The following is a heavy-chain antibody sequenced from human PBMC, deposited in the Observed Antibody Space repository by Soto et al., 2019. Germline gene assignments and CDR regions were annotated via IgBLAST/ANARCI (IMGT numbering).Heavy chain of an antibody. Sequence: PGGSLRLSCAASGFIFSSYWMHWVRQAPGKGLVWVSRINSDGSSTSYADSVKGRFTISRDNAKNTLYLQMNSLRAEDTAVYYCARPYYRDYGDYGYWGQGTLVTVSS. J-gene: IGHJ4*02. CDR2: INSDGSST. CDR1: GFIFSSYW. D-gene: IGHD4-17*01. CDR3: ARPYYRDYGDYGY. V-gene: IGHV3-74*01.